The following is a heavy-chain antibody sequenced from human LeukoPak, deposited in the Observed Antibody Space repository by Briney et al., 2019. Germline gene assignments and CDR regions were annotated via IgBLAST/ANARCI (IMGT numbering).Heavy chain of an antibody. Sequence: GGSLRLSCAASGFTLNNYAMNWVRQAPGKGLEWVSLISSSGDATYYADSVQGRFTISRDNSRDTLYLHIDSLRVEDTATYYCARGTTDLDYWGQGTRVIVSS. CDR2: ISSSGDAT. CDR1: GFTLNNYA. CDR3: ARGTTDLDY. J-gene: IGHJ4*02. V-gene: IGHV3-23*01. D-gene: IGHD1-14*01.